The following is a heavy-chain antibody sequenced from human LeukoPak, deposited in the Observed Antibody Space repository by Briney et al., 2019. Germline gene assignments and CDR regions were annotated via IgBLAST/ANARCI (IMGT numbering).Heavy chain of an antibody. CDR2: INHSGST. CDR1: GGSFSGYY. J-gene: IGHJ4*02. D-gene: IGHD6-13*01. V-gene: IGHV4-34*01. Sequence: SETLSLTCAVYGGSFSGYYWSWIRQPPGKGLEWIGEINHSGSTNYNPSLKSRVTISVDTSKNQFSLKLSSVTAADTAVYYCARCKGGVSSRWYPCDYWGQGTLVTVSS. CDR3: ARCKGGVSSRWYPCDY.